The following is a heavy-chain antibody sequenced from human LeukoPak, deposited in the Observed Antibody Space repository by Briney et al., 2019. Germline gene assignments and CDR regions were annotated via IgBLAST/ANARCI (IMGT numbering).Heavy chain of an antibody. CDR2: ISSSSSTI. Sequence: PGGSLRLSCAASGFTFSSYSMNWVRQAPGKGLEWVSYISSSSSTIYYADSVKGRFTISRDNAKNSLYLQMNSLRDEDTAVYYCARAGYCSGGDCYYMDYWGQGTLVTVSS. J-gene: IGHJ4*02. CDR1: GFTFSSYS. D-gene: IGHD2-15*01. CDR3: ARAGYCSGGDCYYMDY. V-gene: IGHV3-48*02.